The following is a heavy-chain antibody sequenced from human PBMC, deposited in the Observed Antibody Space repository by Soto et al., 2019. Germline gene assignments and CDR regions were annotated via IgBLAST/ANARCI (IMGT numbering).Heavy chain of an antibody. CDR2: IIPIFGTA. V-gene: IGHV1-69*13. CDR3: AKPLEAYYYDSSGYYIPNYGMDV. J-gene: IGHJ6*02. Sequence: ASVKVSCKASGGTFSSYAISWVRQAPGQGLEWMGGIIPIFGTANYAQKFQGRVTITADESTSKAYMELDSLRSEDTAVYYCAKPLEAYYYDSSGYYIPNYGMDVWGQGTTVTVSS. D-gene: IGHD3-22*01. CDR1: GGTFSSYA.